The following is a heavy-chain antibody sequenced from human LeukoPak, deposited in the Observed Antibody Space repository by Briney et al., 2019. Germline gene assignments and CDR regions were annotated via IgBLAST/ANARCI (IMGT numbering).Heavy chain of an antibody. J-gene: IGHJ4*02. CDR3: AKDSVHSSGWYGDVPGFDY. D-gene: IGHD6-19*01. Sequence: GGSLRLSCAASGFTFSSYSMNWVRQAPGKGLEWVSAISGSGGSTYYADSVKGRFTISRDNSKNTLYLQMNSLRAEDTAVYYCAKDSVHSSGWYGDVPGFDYWGQGTLVTVSS. CDR2: ISGSGGST. V-gene: IGHV3-23*01. CDR1: GFTFSSYS.